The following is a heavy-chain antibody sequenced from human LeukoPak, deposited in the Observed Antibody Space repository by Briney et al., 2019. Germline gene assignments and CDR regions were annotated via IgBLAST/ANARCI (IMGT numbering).Heavy chain of an antibody. Sequence: GGSLRLSCAASGFTFDDYAMQWVRQAPGKGLEWVSGISWNSGIIVYADSVKGRFTISRDNAKNSLYLQMNSLRPEDTAFYYRAKDGSSSGWSGGFDFWGQGTLVTVSS. CDR1: GFTFDDYA. D-gene: IGHD6-19*01. J-gene: IGHJ4*02. V-gene: IGHV3-9*01. CDR2: ISWNSGII. CDR3: AKDGSSSGWSGGFDF.